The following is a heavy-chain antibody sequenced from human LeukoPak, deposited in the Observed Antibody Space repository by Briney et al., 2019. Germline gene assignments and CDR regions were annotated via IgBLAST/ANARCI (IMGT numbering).Heavy chain of an antibody. CDR3: ARVGELLPYFDY. CDR2: IKQDGSEK. Sequence: GGSLRLSCAASGFTFSSYWMSWVRQAPGKGLEWVVNIKQDGSEKHYVDSGKGRFTISRDNAKNSLYLQMNSLRAEDTAVYYCARVGELLPYFDYWGQGTLVTVSS. V-gene: IGHV3-7*01. J-gene: IGHJ4*02. CDR1: GFTFSSYW. D-gene: IGHD1-26*01.